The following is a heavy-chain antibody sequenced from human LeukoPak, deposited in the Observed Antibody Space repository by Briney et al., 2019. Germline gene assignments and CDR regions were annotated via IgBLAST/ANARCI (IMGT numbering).Heavy chain of an antibody. CDR2: ISYDGSHE. D-gene: IGHD6-13*01. J-gene: IGHJ4*02. Sequence: AGRSLRLSCAGSGCTFSSYGMHWVRQAPGKGLEWVAVISYDGSHECYADSVKGRFTISRDSSKSTLYLQMNSLRAEDTAVYYCARDLSSSWSLDYWGQGTLVTVSS. CDR1: GCTFSSYG. CDR3: ARDLSSSWSLDY. V-gene: IGHV3-30*03.